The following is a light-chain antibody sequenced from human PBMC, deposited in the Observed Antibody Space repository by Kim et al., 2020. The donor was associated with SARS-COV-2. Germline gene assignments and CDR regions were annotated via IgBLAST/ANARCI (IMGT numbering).Light chain of an antibody. Sequence: DIQMTQSPSSLSASVGDRVTITCRASQSISSYLNWYQQKPGKAPKLLIYAASSLQSGVPSRFSGSGSGTDFTLTISSLQPVDFATYYCQQRYSTPHTFGQGTKLEI. CDR1: QSISSY. V-gene: IGKV1-39*01. J-gene: IGKJ2*01. CDR3: QQRYSTPHT. CDR2: AAS.